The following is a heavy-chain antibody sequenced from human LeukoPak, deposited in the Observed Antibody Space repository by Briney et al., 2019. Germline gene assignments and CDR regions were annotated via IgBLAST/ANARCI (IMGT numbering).Heavy chain of an antibody. V-gene: IGHV3-23*01. J-gene: IGHJ6*02. CDR3: ARDGRTFGRFGELLSYYYGMDV. D-gene: IGHD3-10*01. CDR1: GFPFSSFA. Sequence: GGSLRLSCAASGFPFSSFAMSWVRLAPGQGLEWVSTISNSGAGTYYADSVKGRFTISRDNSKNTLYLQMNSLRAEDTAVYYCARDGRTFGRFGELLSYYYGMDVWGQGTTVTVSS. CDR2: ISNSGAGT.